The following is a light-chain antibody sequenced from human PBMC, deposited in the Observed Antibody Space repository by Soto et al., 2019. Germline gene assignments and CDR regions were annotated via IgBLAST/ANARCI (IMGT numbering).Light chain of an antibody. CDR3: SSYTSRSTLI. CDR2: EVS. Sequence: QSVLTHPASVSGSPGQSITISCTGTSSDVGGYNYVSWYQQHPGKAPKLMIYEVSNRPSGVSNRFSGSKSGNTASLTISGLQAEDEADYYCSSYTSRSTLIFGGGTKVTVL. J-gene: IGLJ2*01. V-gene: IGLV2-14*01. CDR1: SSDVGGYNY.